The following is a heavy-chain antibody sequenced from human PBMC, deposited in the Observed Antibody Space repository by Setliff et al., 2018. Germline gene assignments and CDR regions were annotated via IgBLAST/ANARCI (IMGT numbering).Heavy chain of an antibody. CDR3: ARLPRTVTHFDY. Sequence: SETLSLTCTVSGVSIRSYYWSWIRQPPGKGLEWTGYIFYSGSSNYNPSLQSRVSISVDTSKNQLSLKLDSLTAADTAVYFCARLPRTVTHFDYWGQGALVTVSS. J-gene: IGHJ4*02. CDR1: GVSIRSYY. CDR2: IFYSGSS. D-gene: IGHD4-17*01. V-gene: IGHV4-59*01.